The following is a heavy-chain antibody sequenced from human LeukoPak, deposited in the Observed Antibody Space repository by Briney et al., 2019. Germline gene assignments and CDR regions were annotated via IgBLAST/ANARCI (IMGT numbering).Heavy chain of an antibody. CDR2: INPSSGST. V-gene: IGHV1-46*01. CDR1: GYTFAYYY. D-gene: IGHD1-1*01. CDR3: ARARGHGTTGTRWFDA. Sequence: ASVKDSCKASGYTFAYYYMHWVRQAPGQGLDWMGIINPSSGSTSYAQKFQGRVTMTTDTSTRTAYMELRSLRSDDTAVYYCARARGHGTTGTRWFDAWGQGTLVTVSS. J-gene: IGHJ5*02.